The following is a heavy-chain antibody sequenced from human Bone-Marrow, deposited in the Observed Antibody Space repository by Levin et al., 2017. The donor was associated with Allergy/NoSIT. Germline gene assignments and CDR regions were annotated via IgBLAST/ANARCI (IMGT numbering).Heavy chain of an antibody. J-gene: IGHJ6*02. D-gene: IGHD6-19*01. Sequence: SCAASGFTFSSYAMHWVRQAPGKGLEWVAVISYDGSNKYYADSVKGRFTISRDNSKNTLYLQMNSLRAEDTAVYYCARGYSSGWGGYYGMDGWGQGTTVTVSS. CDR1: GFTFSSYA. CDR2: ISYDGSNK. V-gene: IGHV3-30-3*01. CDR3: ARGYSSGWGGYYGMDG.